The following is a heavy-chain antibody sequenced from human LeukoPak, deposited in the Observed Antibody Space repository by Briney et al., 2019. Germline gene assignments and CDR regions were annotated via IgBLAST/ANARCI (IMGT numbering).Heavy chain of an antibody. Sequence: ASVKVSCKAPGYTFTGYYMHWVRQAPGQGLEWMGWINPNSGGTNYAQKFQGRVTMTRDTSISTAYMELSRLRSDDTAVYYCARDYSSINLVYYYYGMDVWGQGTTVTVSS. D-gene: IGHD6-13*01. CDR1: GYTFTGYY. J-gene: IGHJ6*02. CDR2: INPNSGGT. V-gene: IGHV1-2*02. CDR3: ARDYSSINLVYYYYGMDV.